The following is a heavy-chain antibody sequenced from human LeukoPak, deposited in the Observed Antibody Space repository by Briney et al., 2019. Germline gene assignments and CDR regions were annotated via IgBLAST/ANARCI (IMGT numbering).Heavy chain of an antibody. D-gene: IGHD3-22*01. V-gene: IGHV3-53*01. CDR3: ASLAYYDYSGPLPYFHH. J-gene: IGHJ1*01. Sequence: GALRPPRAAFGFPVRRNHLGWVRPAPGKGLGLVSVFHTGGTTYYADSVKGRFTISRDNSKNMLFLQMNSLRAEDTAIYYCASLAYYDYSGPLPYFHHWGQGTLVTVSS. CDR1: GFPVRRNH. CDR2: FHTGGTT.